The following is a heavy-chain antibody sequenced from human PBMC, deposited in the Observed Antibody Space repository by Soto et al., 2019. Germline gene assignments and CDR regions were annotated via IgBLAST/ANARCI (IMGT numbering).Heavy chain of an antibody. Sequence: QITLKESGPTLVKPTQTLTLTCTFSGFSLSTSGVAVGWIRQPPGKALEWLALIYWDDDKRYSPSLKSRCTNAKDTSKNQVVITMTNMDPVDTATYYCAHSPPPYCISTRCYARGFDYWGQGTLVTVSS. V-gene: IGHV2-5*02. CDR2: IYWDDDK. D-gene: IGHD2-2*01. J-gene: IGHJ4*02. CDR1: GFSLSTSGVA. CDR3: AHSPPPYCISTRCYARGFDY.